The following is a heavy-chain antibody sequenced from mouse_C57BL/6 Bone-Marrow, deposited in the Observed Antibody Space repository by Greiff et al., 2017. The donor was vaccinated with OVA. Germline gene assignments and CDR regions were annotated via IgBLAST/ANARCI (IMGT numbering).Heavy chain of an antibody. CDR3: TRGGGLRWYFDV. Sequence: EVKLVESGEGLVKPGGSLKLSCAASGFTFSSYAMSWVRQTPEKRLEWVAYISSGGDYIYYADTVKGRFTISRDNARNTLYLQMSSLKSEDTARYYCTRGGGLRWYFDVWGTGTTVTVSS. J-gene: IGHJ1*03. CDR1: GFTFSSYA. D-gene: IGHD2-4*01. V-gene: IGHV5-9-1*02. CDR2: ISSGGDYI.